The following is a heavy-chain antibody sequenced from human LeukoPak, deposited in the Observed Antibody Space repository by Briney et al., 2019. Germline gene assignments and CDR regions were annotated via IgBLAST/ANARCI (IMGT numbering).Heavy chain of an antibody. Sequence: GGSLRLSCAASGFTFSSYDIHWVRQAPGKGLEWVSVIYSGGSTYYADSVKGRFTISRDNSKNTLYLQMNSLRAEDTAVYYCARAPPEWLSMYYFDYWGQGTLVTVSS. J-gene: IGHJ4*02. CDR3: ARAPPEWLSMYYFDY. CDR1: GFTFSSYD. CDR2: IYSGGST. V-gene: IGHV3-66*01. D-gene: IGHD3-3*01.